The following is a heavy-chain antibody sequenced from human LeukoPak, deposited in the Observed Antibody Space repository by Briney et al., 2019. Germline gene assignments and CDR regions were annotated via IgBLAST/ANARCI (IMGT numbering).Heavy chain of an antibody. CDR3: ARDTCSGGSCYFDY. CDR2: IWYDGSNK. V-gene: IGHV3-33*01. J-gene: IGHJ4*02. D-gene: IGHD2-15*01. CDR1: GFTFSSYG. Sequence: GGSLRLSCGASGFTFSSYGMHWVRQAPGKGLEWVAVIWYDGSNKYYADSVKGRFTISRDDSKNTLYLQMNSLRAEDTAVYYCARDTCSGGSCYFDYWGQGTLVTVSS.